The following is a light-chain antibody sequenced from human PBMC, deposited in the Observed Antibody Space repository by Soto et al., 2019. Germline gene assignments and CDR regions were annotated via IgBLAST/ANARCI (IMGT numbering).Light chain of an antibody. CDR3: QGHSTYPRT. CDR1: QGISTY. CDR2: GAS. Sequence: DIQLTQSPSFLSASVGDTVAITCRASQGISTYLAWYQQKPGKAPKNLIYGASTLQSGVPSRFSGSGSGTEFTLTINSLQPEDFATYYCQGHSTYPRTFGPGTKVDIK. J-gene: IGKJ1*01. V-gene: IGKV1-9*01.